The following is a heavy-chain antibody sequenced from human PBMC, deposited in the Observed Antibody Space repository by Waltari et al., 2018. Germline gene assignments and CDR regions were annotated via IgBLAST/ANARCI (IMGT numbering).Heavy chain of an antibody. V-gene: IGHV3-21*03. Sequence: EVRLAESGGGLVKPGGSLRLSCTASGFDFSDYDMNWVRQAPGMGMEGVSSIGGNHSKLFSADSVKGRFTVSRDNAKNSLYLQMDNLRAEDSGLYFCTRDLYGSGGDWFDPWGQGTLVTVSS. D-gene: IGHD3-10*01. CDR2: IGGNHSKL. CDR1: GFDFSDYD. J-gene: IGHJ5*02. CDR3: TRDLYGSGGDWFDP.